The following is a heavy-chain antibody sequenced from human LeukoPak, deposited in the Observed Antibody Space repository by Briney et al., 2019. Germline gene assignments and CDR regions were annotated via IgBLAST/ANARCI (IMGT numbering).Heavy chain of an antibody. CDR2: IYYSGST. CDR1: GDSISSSSCY. CDR3: ARHGYSSVWYYFDY. J-gene: IGHJ4*02. Sequence: PSETLSLTCTVSGDSISSSSCYWAWIRQPPGKGLEWIGTIYYSGSTYYNPSLKSRVTISVGTSKNQFSLKLSSVTAADTAVYYCARHGYSSVWYYFDYWGQGTLVTVSS. D-gene: IGHD6-19*01. V-gene: IGHV4-39*01.